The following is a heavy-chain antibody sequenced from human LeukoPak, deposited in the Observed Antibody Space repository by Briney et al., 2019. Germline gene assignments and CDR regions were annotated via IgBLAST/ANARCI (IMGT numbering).Heavy chain of an antibody. CDR2: IYSSGST. D-gene: IGHD5-18*01. J-gene: IGHJ4*02. V-gene: IGHV4-59*01. CDR3: AREYSYGPGLDY. Sequence: PSETLSLTCTVSGGSINNYYWGWIRQPPGKGLEWIGYIYSSGSTNYNPSLKSRVTISVDTSKNQFSLKLSSVTAADTAVYYCAREYSYGPGLDYWGQGTLVTVSS. CDR1: GGSINNYY.